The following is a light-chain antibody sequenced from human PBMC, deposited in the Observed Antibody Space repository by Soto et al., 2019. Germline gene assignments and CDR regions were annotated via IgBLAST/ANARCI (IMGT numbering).Light chain of an antibody. CDR2: GAS. J-gene: IGKJ5*01. CDR1: QSVAANY. Sequence: EVVLTQSPGTLSLSPGERATLSCRASQSVAANYLAWFQQKPGQGPRLLIYGASTRATGIPARFSGSGSETDFTLTISSLRSEDSAVYHCQQYNNWPITFGQGTRLEN. V-gene: IGKV3-15*01. CDR3: QQYNNWPIT.